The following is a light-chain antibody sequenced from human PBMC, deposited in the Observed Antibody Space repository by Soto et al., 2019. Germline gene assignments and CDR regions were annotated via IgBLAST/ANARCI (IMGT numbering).Light chain of an antibody. CDR2: DAS. J-gene: IGKJ2*01. V-gene: IGKV3-15*01. CDR1: QSVSSS. Sequence: ETVMTQSPATLSVSPGERATLSCRASQSVSSSLAWYQQKPGQAPRLLIYDASTRATGIPARFSGSGSGTEFTLTISSLQSEDFAVYYCQQYNNWPYTFGQGTKLESK. CDR3: QQYNNWPYT.